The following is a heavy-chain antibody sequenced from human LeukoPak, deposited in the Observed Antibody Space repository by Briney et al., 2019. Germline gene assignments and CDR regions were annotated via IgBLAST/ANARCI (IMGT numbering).Heavy chain of an antibody. Sequence: GSLRLSCAASGFTFSSYSINWVRQAPGKGLEWVSSISSSSSYIYYADSVKGRFTISRDNAKNSLYLQMNSLRAEDTAVYYCASGPGYSYGLYYYYYMDVWGKGTTVTVSS. V-gene: IGHV3-21*01. CDR3: ASGPGYSYGLYYYYYMDV. CDR2: ISSSSSYI. J-gene: IGHJ6*03. CDR1: GFTFSSYS. D-gene: IGHD5-18*01.